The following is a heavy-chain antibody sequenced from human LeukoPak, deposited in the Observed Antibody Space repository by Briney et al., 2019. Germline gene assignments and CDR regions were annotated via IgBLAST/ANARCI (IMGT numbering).Heavy chain of an antibody. V-gene: IGHV3-48*03. CDR1: GFTFSSYE. D-gene: IGHD2-15*01. J-gene: IGHJ4*02. Sequence: PGGSLRLSCAASGFTFSSYEMNWVRQAPGKGLEWVSYISSSGSTIYYADSVKGRFTISRDNAKNSLYLQMNSLRAEDTAVYYCAKGPGYCSGGSCYYVDYWGQGTLVTVSS. CDR3: AKGPGYCSGGSCYYVDY. CDR2: ISSSGSTI.